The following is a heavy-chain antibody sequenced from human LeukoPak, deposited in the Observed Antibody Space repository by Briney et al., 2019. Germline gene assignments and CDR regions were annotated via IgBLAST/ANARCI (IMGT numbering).Heavy chain of an antibody. J-gene: IGHJ1*01. CDR2: LYYSGNT. D-gene: IGHD5-18*01. CDR1: GGSISSSHYY. V-gene: IGHV4-39*01. Sequence: SETLSLTCTVSGGSISSSHYYWGWIRQPPGKGLEWIGSLYYSGNTYYNPSLTSRVTISVDTSKNQFSLRLSSVTAADSAVYYCAGWMQLWSTTLNGLKSFQHWGQGTLVTVSS. CDR3: AGWMQLWSTTLNGLKSFQH.